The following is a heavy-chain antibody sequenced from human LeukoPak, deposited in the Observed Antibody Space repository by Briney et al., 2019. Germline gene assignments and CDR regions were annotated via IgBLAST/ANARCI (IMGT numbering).Heavy chain of an antibody. CDR3: AKSAQGFDILTGYYDRYYFDY. D-gene: IGHD3-9*01. Sequence: GGSLRLSCAASGFTFSSYGMSWVRQAPGKGLEWVSAISGSGGSTYYADSVKGRFTISRDNSKNTLYLQMNSLRAEDTAVYYCAKSAQGFDILTGYYDRYYFDYWGQGTLVTVSS. CDR2: ISGSGGST. J-gene: IGHJ4*02. V-gene: IGHV3-23*01. CDR1: GFTFSSYG.